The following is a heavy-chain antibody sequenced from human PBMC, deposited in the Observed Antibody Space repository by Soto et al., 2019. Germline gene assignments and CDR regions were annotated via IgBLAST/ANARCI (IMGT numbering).Heavy chain of an antibody. V-gene: IGHV3-15*07. CDR3: TTRWRGPFDY. CDR1: GFTSTNAW. J-gene: IGHJ4*02. D-gene: IGHD2-15*01. Sequence: EVQLVESGGGLVKPGGSLRLSCAASGFTSTNAWMNWVRQAPGQGLEWVGRLKGKNEGGTTDYAAPVNGRFIISSDDAKNTLYLQMNSLKTADTAVCYCTTRWRGPFDYWGQGALVTVSS. CDR2: LKGKNEGGTT.